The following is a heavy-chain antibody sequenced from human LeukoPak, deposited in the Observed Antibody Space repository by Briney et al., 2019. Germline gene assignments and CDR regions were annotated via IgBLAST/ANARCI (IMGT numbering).Heavy chain of an antibody. Sequence: GGSLRLSCAASGFTFSSYGMSWVRQAPGKGLEWVSYISSSSSTIYYADSVKGRFTISRDNAKNSLYLQMNSLRAEDTAVYYCARDMGSSWSPFDYWGQGTLVTVSS. CDR3: ARDMGSSWSPFDY. CDR1: GFTFSSYG. J-gene: IGHJ4*02. D-gene: IGHD6-13*01. CDR2: ISSSSSTI. V-gene: IGHV3-48*01.